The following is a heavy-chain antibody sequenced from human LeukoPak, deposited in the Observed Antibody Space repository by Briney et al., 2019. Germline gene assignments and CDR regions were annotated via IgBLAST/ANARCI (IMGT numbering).Heavy chain of an antibody. V-gene: IGHV1-46*01. CDR2: ISPTGDSI. D-gene: IGHD2-15*01. Sequence: ASVKVSCKASGYTFTNSYIHWVRQAPGQGLEWMGKISPTGDSISYARRFQGRITLTTDTFTITLYMELSNLRSEDTSEYYCAKGVGSGASNWFDPWGQGTLVTVSS. J-gene: IGHJ5*02. CDR1: GYTFTNSY. CDR3: AKGVGSGASNWFDP.